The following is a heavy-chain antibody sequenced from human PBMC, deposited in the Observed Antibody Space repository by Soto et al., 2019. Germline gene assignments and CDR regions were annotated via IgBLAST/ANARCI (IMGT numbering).Heavy chain of an antibody. V-gene: IGHV3-23*01. Sequence: EVQLLESGGGLVQPGGSLRLSCAASGFTFSNYALTWVRQAPGKGLEWVSNISTSGGNTDYADSVRGRFTISRDNSKNTVYLQMNRLRGEDTAIYDCARERADRGIDYWGQGTLVTVSS. J-gene: IGHJ4*02. CDR1: GFTFSNYA. CDR3: ARERADRGIDY. CDR2: ISTSGGNT. D-gene: IGHD3-10*01.